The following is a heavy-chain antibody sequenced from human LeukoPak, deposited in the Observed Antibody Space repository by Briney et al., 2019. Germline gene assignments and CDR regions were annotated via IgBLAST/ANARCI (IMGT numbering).Heavy chain of an antibody. D-gene: IGHD1-26*01. CDR1: GYSFTSYW. J-gene: IGHJ4*02. Sequence: GESLKIPCKGPGYSFTSYWIGWARQTPAKGLEWMGMIYPVDSDVRYNPSFQGQVTISADKSIGTAYLQWSSLKASDTAMYYCARQIASGTYDFDYWGQGTLVTVSS. V-gene: IGHV5-51*01. CDR2: IYPVDSDV. CDR3: ARQIASGTYDFDY.